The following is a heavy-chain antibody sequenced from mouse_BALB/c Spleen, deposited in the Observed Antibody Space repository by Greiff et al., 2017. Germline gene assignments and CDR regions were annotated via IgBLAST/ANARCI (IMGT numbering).Heavy chain of an antibody. CDR2: VNPNNGGT. CDR1: GYTFTDYY. CDR3: SSGTRFAY. D-gene: IGHD4-1*01. J-gene: IGHJ3*01. V-gene: IGHV1-26*01. Sequence: EVQLQQSGPELVKPGASVKISCKASGYTFTDYYMNWVKQSHGKSLEWIGLVNPNNGGTSYNQKFKGKATLTVDKSSSTAYMELRSLTSEDSAVYYLSSGTRFAYWGQGTLVTVSA.